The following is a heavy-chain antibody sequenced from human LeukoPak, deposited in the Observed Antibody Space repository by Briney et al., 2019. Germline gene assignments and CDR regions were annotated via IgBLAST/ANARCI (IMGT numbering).Heavy chain of an antibody. Sequence: GRSLRLSCAASGFTFSSYGMHWVRQAPGKGLEWVAVISYDGSNKYYADSVRGRFTISRDNSKNTLYLQMNSLRAEDTAVYYCAGGYYGMDVWGKGTTVTVSS. CDR1: GFTFSSYG. J-gene: IGHJ6*04. V-gene: IGHV3-30*03. CDR2: ISYDGSNK. CDR3: AGGYYGMDV.